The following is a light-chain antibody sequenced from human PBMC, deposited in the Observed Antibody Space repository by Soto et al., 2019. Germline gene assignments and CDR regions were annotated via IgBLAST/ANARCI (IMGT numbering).Light chain of an antibody. Sequence: DIVVTQSPHSLPVTPGEPASISCRSSQSLLHSNGNTYLDWYLQKPGQSPQLLIYLGSNRASGVPDRFSGSGSGTDDTLRISRVEAEDVGVYYGMQVLQNPLTFGGGTKVEI. CDR3: MQVLQNPLT. CDR1: QSLLHSNGNTY. J-gene: IGKJ4*01. CDR2: LGS. V-gene: IGKV2-28*01.